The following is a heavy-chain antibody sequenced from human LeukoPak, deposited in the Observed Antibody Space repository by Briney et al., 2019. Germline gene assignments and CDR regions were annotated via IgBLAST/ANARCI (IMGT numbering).Heavy chain of an antibody. CDR1: GFTVSTNH. D-gene: IGHD3-22*01. CDR3: ARVSRLIGYFDY. Sequence: GGSLRLSCAASGFTVSTNHMTWVRQSLGKGLEWVSAIDSGGNTFYADSVNGRFTISRDNSKNTLSLQMKSLRADDTAVYHCARVSRLIGYFDYWGQGTLVTVSS. J-gene: IGHJ4*02. V-gene: IGHV3-53*01. CDR2: IDSGGNT.